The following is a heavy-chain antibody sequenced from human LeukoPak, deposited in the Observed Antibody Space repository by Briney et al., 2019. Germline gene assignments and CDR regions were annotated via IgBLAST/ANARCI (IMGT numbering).Heavy chain of an antibody. CDR3: AGDRGGSYDTYYYGMDV. J-gene: IGHJ6*02. Sequence: SVKVSCKASGGTFSSYAISWVRQAPGQGLEWMGGIIPIFGTANYAQKFQGRVTITADESTSTAYMELSSLRSEDTAVYYCAGDRGGSYDTYYYGMDVWGQGTTVTVSS. D-gene: IGHD1-26*01. CDR1: GGTFSSYA. CDR2: IIPIFGTA. V-gene: IGHV1-69*13.